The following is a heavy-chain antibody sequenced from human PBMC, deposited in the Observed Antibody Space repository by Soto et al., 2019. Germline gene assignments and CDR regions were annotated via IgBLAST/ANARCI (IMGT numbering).Heavy chain of an antibody. J-gene: IGHJ5*02. CDR3: AHKITMVRGVMGWFDP. Sequence: QITLKESGPPLVKPTQTLTLTCTFSGFSLSTSGVGVGWIRQPPGKALEWLALIYWDDDKRYSPSLKSRLTITKDTSKNQVVLTMTNMDPVDTATYYCAHKITMVRGVMGWFDPWGQGTLVTVSS. CDR2: IYWDDDK. V-gene: IGHV2-5*02. CDR1: GFSLSTSGVG. D-gene: IGHD3-10*01.